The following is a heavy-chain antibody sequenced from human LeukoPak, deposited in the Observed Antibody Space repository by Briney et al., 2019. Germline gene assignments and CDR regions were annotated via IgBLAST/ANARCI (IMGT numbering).Heavy chain of an antibody. J-gene: IGHJ4*02. D-gene: IGHD5-24*01. V-gene: IGHV1-18*01. CDR3: ARDLDGSTSI. Sequence: GASVKVSCKTSGYTFTSSGISWVRQAPGQGLEWMGWISAYNGNTNYAQKFQGRVTMTRDTSTSTVYMELSSLRSEDAAVYYCARDLDGSTSIWGQGTLVTVSS. CDR2: ISAYNGNT. CDR1: GYTFTSSG.